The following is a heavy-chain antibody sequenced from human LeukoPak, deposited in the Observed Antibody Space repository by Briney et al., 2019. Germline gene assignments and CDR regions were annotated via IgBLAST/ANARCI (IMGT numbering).Heavy chain of an antibody. D-gene: IGHD3-22*01. Sequence: ASVKVSCKVSGYTLTELSMHWVRQAPGKGLEWMGGFDPEGGETIYAQKFQGRVTMTEDTSTDTAYMELSSLRSEDTAVYYCATGYYYDSSGYYYSHNWFDPWGQGTLVTVSS. CDR1: GYTLTELS. V-gene: IGHV1-24*01. J-gene: IGHJ5*02. CDR2: FDPEGGET. CDR3: ATGYYYDSSGYYYSHNWFDP.